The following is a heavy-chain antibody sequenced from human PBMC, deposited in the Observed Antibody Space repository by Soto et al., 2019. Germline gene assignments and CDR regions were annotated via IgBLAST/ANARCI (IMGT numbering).Heavy chain of an antibody. D-gene: IGHD3-3*01. V-gene: IGHV3-21*01. J-gene: IGHJ4*02. CDR1: GFTFSSYS. CDR3: ARASWGLRFLEWLFGSVDY. CDR2: ISSSSSYI. Sequence: EVQLVESGGGPVKPGGSLRLSCAASGFTFSSYSMNWVRQAPGKGLEWVSSISSSSSYIYYADSVKGRFTISRDNAKNSLYLQMNSLRAVDTAVYYCARASWGLRFLEWLFGSVDYWGQGTLVTVSS.